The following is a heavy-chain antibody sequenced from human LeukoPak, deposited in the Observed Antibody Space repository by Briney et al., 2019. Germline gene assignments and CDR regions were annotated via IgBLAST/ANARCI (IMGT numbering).Heavy chain of an antibody. J-gene: IGHJ4*02. V-gene: IGHV5-51*01. CDR1: GYSFPSYW. CDR2: IYPGDSDT. CDR3: ARPYDSGWTGFEY. Sequence: GESLKISCKGSGYSFPSYWTAWVRQMPGKGLEWMGIIYPGDSDTRYSPSFQGRVTISADKSISTAYLQWSSLKASDTAMYYCARPYDSGWTGFEYWGQGTLVTVSS. D-gene: IGHD6-19*01.